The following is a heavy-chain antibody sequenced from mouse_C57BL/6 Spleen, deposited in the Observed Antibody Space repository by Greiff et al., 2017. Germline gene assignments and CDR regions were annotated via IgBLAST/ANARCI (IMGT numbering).Heavy chain of an antibody. V-gene: IGHV7-3*01. Sequence: EVMLVESGGGLVQPGGSLSLSCAASGFTFTDYYMSWVRQPPGKALEWLGFIRNKANGYTPEYSASVKGRFTISRANSQSILYLQMIALRAEDSATYYCARSVYYEYEGYFDVWGTGTTVTVSS. CDR3: ARSVYYEYEGYFDV. J-gene: IGHJ1*03. CDR1: GFTFTDYY. CDR2: IRNKANGYTP. D-gene: IGHD2-4*01.